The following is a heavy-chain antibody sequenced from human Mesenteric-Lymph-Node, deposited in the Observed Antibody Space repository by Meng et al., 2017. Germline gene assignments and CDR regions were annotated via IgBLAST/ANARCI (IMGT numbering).Heavy chain of an antibody. Sequence: SETLSLTCTVSGGSINSGSYYWNWIRQPAGKGLQWIGHIYTTGTTNYNPSRQSRVTISIDTSENQFSLKLSPVTASDTAVYYCARDFMGFSTTYYPLHYGMDVWGRGTTVTVSS. V-gene: IGHV4-61*09. CDR1: GGSINSGSYY. D-gene: IGHD1-26*01. CDR3: ARDFMGFSTTYYPLHYGMDV. J-gene: IGHJ6*02. CDR2: IYTTGTT.